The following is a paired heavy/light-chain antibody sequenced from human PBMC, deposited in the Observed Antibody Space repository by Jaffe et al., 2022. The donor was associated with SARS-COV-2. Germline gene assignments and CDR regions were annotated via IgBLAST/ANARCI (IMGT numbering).Heavy chain of an antibody. J-gene: IGHJ3*01. V-gene: IGHV4-38-2*02. CDR3: ARGNGSPAFDV. CDR1: AYSISSGYY. D-gene: IGHD1-26*01. Sequence: QVQLQESGPRLVKPSETLSLTCTVSAYSISSGYYWGWVRQPPGKGLEWIGFIYHSGSTYYKPSLKSRLTISLDTSKNQFSLKLSSLTAADTAVYYCARGNGSPAFDVWGQGTMVTVSS. CDR2: IYHSGST.
Light chain of an antibody. Sequence: EIVMTQSPLSLSVTPGEPASISCRSSQSLLHSNGYTYLDWYLQKPGQSPQLLIYLVSNRASGVPDRFSGSGSGTDFTLKISTVEAEDVGVYYCVQALQLWTFGQGTKVEIK. CDR1: QSLLHSNGYTY. CDR2: LVS. CDR3: VQALQLWT. V-gene: IGKV2-28*01. J-gene: IGKJ1*01.